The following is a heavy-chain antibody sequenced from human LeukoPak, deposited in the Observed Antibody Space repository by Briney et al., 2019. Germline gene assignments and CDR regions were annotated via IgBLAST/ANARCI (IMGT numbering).Heavy chain of an antibody. CDR1: GGSISSYY. CDR2: ISYSGTT. CDR3: ARDRGNYFDY. J-gene: IGHJ4*02. Sequence: SETLSLTCTVSGGSISSYYWSWIRQSPGKGLEWIGYISYSGTTNYKPSLKSRVTISVAPSKNQFSLKLRSVTAPDTAMYYCARDRGNYFDYWGQGTLVTVSS. V-gene: IGHV4-59*01. D-gene: IGHD6-13*01.